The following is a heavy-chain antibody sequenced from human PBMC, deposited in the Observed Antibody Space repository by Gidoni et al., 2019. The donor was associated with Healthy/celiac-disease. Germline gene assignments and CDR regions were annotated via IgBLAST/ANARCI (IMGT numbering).Heavy chain of an antibody. Sequence: QLQLQESGPGLVKPSETLSLTCPVSGGSLSSSSYYWGWVRQPPGKGLEWIGSIYYSGSTYYNPSLKSRVTISVDTSKNQFSLKLSSVTAADTAVYYCARGNYYYYGMDVWGQGTTVTVSS. CDR3: ARGNYYYYGMDV. V-gene: IGHV4-39*07. CDR2: IYYSGST. CDR1: GGSLSSSSYY. J-gene: IGHJ6*02.